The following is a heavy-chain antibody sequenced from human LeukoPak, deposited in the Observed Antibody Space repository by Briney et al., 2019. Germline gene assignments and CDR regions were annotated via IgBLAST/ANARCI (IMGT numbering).Heavy chain of an antibody. CDR1: GDSISSGDYY. CDR3: ARRSPPTLRNMVRGVMARFDP. Sequence: SQTLSLTCTVSGDSISSGDYYWSWIRQPAGKGLEWIGEIYHSGSANYNPSLKSRVTISVDKSKNQFSLKLNSVTAADTAVYYCARRSPPTLRNMVRGVMARFDPWGQGTLVTVSS. J-gene: IGHJ5*02. CDR2: IYHSGSA. D-gene: IGHD3-10*01. V-gene: IGHV4-61*09.